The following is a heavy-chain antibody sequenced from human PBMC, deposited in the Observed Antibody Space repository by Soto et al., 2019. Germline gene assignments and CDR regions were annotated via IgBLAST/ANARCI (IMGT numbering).Heavy chain of an antibody. V-gene: IGHV3-15*01. Sequence: PGESLKISCAASGFTFSNAWMSWVRQAPGKGLEWVGRIKSKTDGGTTDYAAPVKGRFTISRDDSKNTLYLQMNSLKTEDTAVYYCTSKVYSSSWSPYYYYGMDVWGQGTTVTVSS. CDR2: IKSKTDGGTT. D-gene: IGHD6-13*01. CDR1: GFTFSNAW. CDR3: TSKVYSSSWSPYYYYGMDV. J-gene: IGHJ6*02.